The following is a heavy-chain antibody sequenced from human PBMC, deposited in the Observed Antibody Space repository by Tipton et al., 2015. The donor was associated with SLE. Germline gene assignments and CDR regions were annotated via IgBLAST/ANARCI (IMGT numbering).Heavy chain of an antibody. D-gene: IGHD4-23*01. CDR1: GGSFSGYY. J-gene: IGHJ3*02. CDR3: ARAGSGMVVTRGGIDAFDI. CDR2: INHSGST. V-gene: IGHV4-34*01. Sequence: TLSLTCAVYGGSFSGYYWSWIRQPPGKGLEWMGEINHSGSTNYNPSLKSRVTISVDTSKNQFSLKLSSVTAADTAVYYCARAGSGMVVTRGGIDAFDIWGQGTMVTVSS.